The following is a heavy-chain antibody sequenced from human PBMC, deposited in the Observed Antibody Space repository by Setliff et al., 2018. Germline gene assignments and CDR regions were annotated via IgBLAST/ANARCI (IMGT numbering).Heavy chain of an antibody. CDR1: GFTFSSYA. V-gene: IGHV3-23*01. D-gene: IGHD1-1*01. Sequence: GGSLRLSCAASGFTFSSYAMSWVRQAPGKGLEWVSAISGSGGSTYYADSVKGRFTISRDNSKNTLYLQMNSLRAEDTALYYCAKDTKGYLNQDAFDIWGQGTMVTVSS. CDR2: ISGSGGST. CDR3: AKDTKGYLNQDAFDI. J-gene: IGHJ3*02.